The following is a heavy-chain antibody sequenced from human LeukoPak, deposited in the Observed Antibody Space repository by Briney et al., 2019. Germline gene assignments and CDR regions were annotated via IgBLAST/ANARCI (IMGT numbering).Heavy chain of an antibody. D-gene: IGHD2-2*01. J-gene: IGHJ6*03. Sequence: PGGSLRLSCAASGFTFSSYWMSWVRQAPGKGLEWVANIKQDGSEKYYVHSVKGRFTISRDNAKNSLYLQMNSLRAEDTAVYYCARMPLPYYYYYYMDVWGKGTTVTVSS. CDR3: ARMPLPYYYYYYMDV. CDR2: IKQDGSEK. V-gene: IGHV3-7*01. CDR1: GFTFSSYW.